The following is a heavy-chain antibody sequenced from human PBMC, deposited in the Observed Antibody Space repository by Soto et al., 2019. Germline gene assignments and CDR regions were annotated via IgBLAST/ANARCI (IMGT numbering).Heavy chain of an antibody. CDR2: INHSGST. V-gene: IGHV4-34*01. J-gene: IGHJ5*02. D-gene: IGHD1-7*01. CDR1: GGSFSGYY. Sequence: QVQLQQWGAGLLKPSETLSLTCAVYGGSFSGYYWSWIRQPPGKGLEWIGEINHSGSTNYNPSLKSRVTISVDTSKNQFSLKLSSVTAADTAVYYCARGRSWNYLRWFDPWGQGTLVTVSS. CDR3: ARGRSWNYLRWFDP.